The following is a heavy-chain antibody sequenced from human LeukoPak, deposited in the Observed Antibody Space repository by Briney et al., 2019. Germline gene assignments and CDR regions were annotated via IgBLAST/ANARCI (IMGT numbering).Heavy chain of an antibody. CDR1: GGSISGDRHY. CDR2: IYANERT. J-gene: IGHJ4*02. D-gene: IGHD2-21*02. CDR3: GKSLIYGDHVVN. Sequence: KSSQTLSLTCTVSGGSISGDRHYWSWIRQPAGKGLEWIGRIYANERTNYSPSLKSRVTMSIDTSNNQFSLKLSSVTAADTGVYYCGKSLIYGDHVVNWGQGILVTVSS. V-gene: IGHV4-61*02.